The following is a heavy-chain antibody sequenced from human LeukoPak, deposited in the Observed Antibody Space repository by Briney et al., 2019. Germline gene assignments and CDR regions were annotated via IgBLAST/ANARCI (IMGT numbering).Heavy chain of an antibody. V-gene: IGHV4-30-2*01. D-gene: IGHD1-14*01. CDR3: ARGRYGLGFDY. CDR2: IYHSGST. CDR1: GGSISSGGYS. J-gene: IGHJ4*02. Sequence: SQTLSLTCAVSGGSISSGGYSWSWIRQPPGKGLEWIGYIYHSGSTYYNPSLKSRVTISVDTSKNQFSLKLSSVTAADTAVYYCARGRYGLGFDYWGQGTLVTVSS.